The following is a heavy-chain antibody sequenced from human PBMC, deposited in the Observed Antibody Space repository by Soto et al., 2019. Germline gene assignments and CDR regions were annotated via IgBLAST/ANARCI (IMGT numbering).Heavy chain of an antibody. D-gene: IGHD3-22*01. V-gene: IGHV3-53*04. CDR1: GFTVSSHY. CDR2: IYRAGTT. Sequence: GGSLRLSCAASGFTVSSHYLSWVRQAPGKGLEWVSVIYRAGTTYYADSVKGRFTISRQNSRNTLCLQMNSLRAEDTAVYYCASSYYYDSSGYLGPGYWGQGTLVTVSS. J-gene: IGHJ4*02. CDR3: ASSYYYDSSGYLGPGY.